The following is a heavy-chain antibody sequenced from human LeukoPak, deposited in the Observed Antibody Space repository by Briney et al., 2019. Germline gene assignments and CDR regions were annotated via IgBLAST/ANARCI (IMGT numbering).Heavy chain of an antibody. J-gene: IGHJ4*02. CDR1: GYTFTDYY. CDR3: ARANFLYCSSTCLFDY. Sequence: ASVKVSCKASGYTFTDYYMHWVRQAPGQGFEWMGWINPNDGDTNYAQKFQGRVTMTRDTSISTAHMEVSRLRSDDTAVYYCARANFLYCSSTCLFDYWGQGTLVTVSS. D-gene: IGHD2-2*01. V-gene: IGHV1-2*02. CDR2: INPNDGDT.